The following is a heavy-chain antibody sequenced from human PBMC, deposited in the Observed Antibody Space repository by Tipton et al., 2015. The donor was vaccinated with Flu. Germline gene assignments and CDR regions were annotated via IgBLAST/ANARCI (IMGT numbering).Heavy chain of an antibody. D-gene: IGHD2-15*01. V-gene: IGHV4-59*01. J-gene: IGHJ4*02. Sequence: TLSLTCTVSGASISTFYWSWIRQSPGKGLEWIGYVFYSGSSNYNPPLKSRVTMSVDTSRNQFSLKLNSLTAADTAVYFCASGGGNALTHNYFDFWGQGALVTVSS. CDR3: ASGGGNALTHNYFDF. CDR1: GASISTFY. CDR2: VFYSGSS.